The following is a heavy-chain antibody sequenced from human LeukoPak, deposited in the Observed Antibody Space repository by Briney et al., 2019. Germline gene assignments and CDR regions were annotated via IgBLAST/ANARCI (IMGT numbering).Heavy chain of an antibody. Sequence: SETLSLTCSVSGDSITRGGYFWSWIRQHPGKGLEWIGYIYHSGSAYYNPSVEGRVTISVDTSKHQFSLKVTSVTAADTAVYYCARDLAGVDVWGKGTTVTVSA. J-gene: IGHJ6*04. CDR1: GDSITRGGYF. CDR2: IYHSGSA. V-gene: IGHV4-31*03. CDR3: ARDLAGVDV.